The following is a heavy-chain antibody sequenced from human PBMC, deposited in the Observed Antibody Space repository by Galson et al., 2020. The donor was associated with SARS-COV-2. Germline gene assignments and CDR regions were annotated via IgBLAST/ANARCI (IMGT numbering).Heavy chain of an antibody. V-gene: IGHV1-2*02. CDR3: ARDRGNSWPREFDS. J-gene: IGHJ4*02. CDR2: INTYAGGT. Sequence: GESLKISCKASGYPFTGHYLHWVRQTPGQGLQYMGWINTYAGGTRYTQKFQGRVTMTRDTSITTAYMELSGLTSDDTAVYFCARDRGNSWPREFDSWGQGTLVTVSS. CDR1: GYPFTGHY. D-gene: IGHD2-15*01.